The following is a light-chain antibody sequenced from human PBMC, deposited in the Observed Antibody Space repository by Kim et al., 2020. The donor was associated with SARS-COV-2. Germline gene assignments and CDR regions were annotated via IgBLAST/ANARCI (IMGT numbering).Light chain of an antibody. J-gene: IGKJ4*01. CDR1: QSVSSN. CDR2: GAS. CDR3: QQSNNWPLT. V-gene: IGKV3-15*01. Sequence: EIVMTQSPATLSVSPGERATLSCRASQSVSSNLAWYQQNPGQAPRLLIYGASTRATGIPARFSGSGSGTEFTLTISSLQSEDFAVYYCQQSNNWPLTFGGGTKVEI.